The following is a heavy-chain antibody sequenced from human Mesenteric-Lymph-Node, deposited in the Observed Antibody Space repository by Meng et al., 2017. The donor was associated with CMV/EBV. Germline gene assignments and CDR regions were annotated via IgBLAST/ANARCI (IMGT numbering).Heavy chain of an antibody. J-gene: IGHJ3*02. V-gene: IGHV5-51*01. CDR1: GYSFTSNC. Sequence: GESLKISCKVSGYSFTSNCIGWVRQMPGKDLEWMGLIYPGDSDIRYNPSFQGQVSISADKSISTAYLQWTSLKASDTAMYYCARSQALDIWGQGTMVTVSS. CDR2: IYPGDSDI. CDR3: ARSQALDI.